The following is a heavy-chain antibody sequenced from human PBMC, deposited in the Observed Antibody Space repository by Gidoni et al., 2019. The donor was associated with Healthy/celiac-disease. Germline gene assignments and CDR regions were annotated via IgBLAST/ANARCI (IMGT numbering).Heavy chain of an antibody. V-gene: IGHV3-23*01. CDR2: ISGSGGST. CDR1: GFTFSSYA. D-gene: IGHD3-16*01. Sequence: EVQLLESGGGLVQPGGSLRLSCAASGFTFSSYAMSWVRQAPGKGLGWVSAISGSGGSTYYADSVKGRFTISRDNSKNTLYLQMNSLRAEDTAVYYCAKRSHPEGGYYYYGMDVWGQGTTVTVSS. CDR3: AKRSHPEGGYYYYGMDV. J-gene: IGHJ6*02.